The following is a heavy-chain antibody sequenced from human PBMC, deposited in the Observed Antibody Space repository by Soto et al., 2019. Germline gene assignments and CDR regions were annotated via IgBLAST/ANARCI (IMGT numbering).Heavy chain of an antibody. Sequence: LSLTCAVYGGSFSGYYWSWIRQPPGKGLEWIGEINHSGSTNYNPSLKSRVTISVDTSKNQFSLKLSSVTAADTAVYYRARGGYSYGYYYYYGMDVWGQGTTVTVSS. V-gene: IGHV4-34*01. CDR1: GGSFSGYY. D-gene: IGHD5-18*01. J-gene: IGHJ6*02. CDR2: INHSGST. CDR3: ARGGYSYGYYYYYGMDV.